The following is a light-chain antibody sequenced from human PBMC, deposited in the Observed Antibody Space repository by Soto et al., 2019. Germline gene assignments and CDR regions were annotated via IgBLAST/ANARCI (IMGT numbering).Light chain of an antibody. V-gene: IGKV3-15*01. CDR2: GAS. CDR1: QSVSSN. CDR3: QQYKNWPRT. Sequence: EIVMTQSPATLSVSPGERATLSCRASQSVSSNLAWYQQKPGQAPRLLIYGASTRVTGVPARFSGSGSGTEFTLTISSLQSEDFAVYYCQQYKNWPRTFGQGTKVDIK. J-gene: IGKJ1*01.